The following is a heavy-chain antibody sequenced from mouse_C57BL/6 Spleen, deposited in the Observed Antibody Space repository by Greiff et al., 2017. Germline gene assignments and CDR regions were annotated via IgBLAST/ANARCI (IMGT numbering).Heavy chain of an antibody. CDR3: ARGQLGPFDY. Sequence: QVQLQQPGAELVMPGASVKLSCKASGYTFTSYWMHWVKQRPGQGLEWIGEIDPSDSYTNYNQKFKGKSTLTVDKSSSTAYMQLSSLTSEDSAVYYCARGQLGPFDYWGQGTTLTVSS. D-gene: IGHD4-1*02. J-gene: IGHJ2*01. CDR2: IDPSDSYT. CDR1: GYTFTSYW. V-gene: IGHV1-69*01.